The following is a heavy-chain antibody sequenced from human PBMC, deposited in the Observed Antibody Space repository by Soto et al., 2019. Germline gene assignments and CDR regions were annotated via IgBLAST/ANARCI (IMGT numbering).Heavy chain of an antibody. Sequence: SGPTLVNPTQALTLTCTFSGFSLSTSGVGVGWIRQPPGKALEWLALIYWSDDKRYSPSLKTRLTITKDTSKNQVVLTMTNMDPVATATYYCAHSPTGYYHRSGPLPKGFGYWGQGNLVTVSS. V-gene: IGHV2-5*01. CDR3: AHSPTGYYHRSGPLPKGFGY. CDR2: IYWSDDK. CDR1: GFSLSTSGVG. D-gene: IGHD3-22*01. J-gene: IGHJ4*02.